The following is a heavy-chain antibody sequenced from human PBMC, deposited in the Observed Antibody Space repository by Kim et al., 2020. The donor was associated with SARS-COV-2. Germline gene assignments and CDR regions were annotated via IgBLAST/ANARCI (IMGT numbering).Heavy chain of an antibody. CDR2: IIPIFGTA. Sequence: SVKVSCKASGGTFSSYAISWVRQAPGQGLEWMGGIIPIFGTANYAQKFQGRVTITADESTSTAYMELSSLRSEDTAVYYCARGSVGFGEPQWDRYYYGMDVWGQGTTVTVSS. V-gene: IGHV1-69*13. CDR3: ARGSVGFGEPQWDRYYYGMDV. CDR1: GGTFSSYA. J-gene: IGHJ6*02. D-gene: IGHD3-10*01.